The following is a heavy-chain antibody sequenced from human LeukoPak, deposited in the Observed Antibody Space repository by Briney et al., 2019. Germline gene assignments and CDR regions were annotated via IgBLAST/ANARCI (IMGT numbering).Heavy chain of an antibody. CDR1: GGSISSGDYY. CDR2: IYYSGST. Sequence: SETLSLTCTVSGGSISSGDYYWSWIRQPPGKGLEWIGYIYYSGSTYYNPSLKSRVTISVDTSKNQFSLKLSSVTAADTAVYYCARVRHYYDSSGYSSPPYYFDYWGQGTLVTVSS. V-gene: IGHV4-30-4*01. J-gene: IGHJ4*02. D-gene: IGHD3-22*01. CDR3: ARVRHYYDSSGYSSPPYYFDY.